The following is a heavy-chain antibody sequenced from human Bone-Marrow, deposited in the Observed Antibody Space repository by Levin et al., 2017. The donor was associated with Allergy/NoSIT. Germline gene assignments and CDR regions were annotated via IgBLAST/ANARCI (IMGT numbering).Heavy chain of an antibody. D-gene: IGHD2-21*01. V-gene: IGHV3-15*01. Sequence: PGGSLRLSCVASGFSFSDAWMNWVRQGPGKGLEWVGRIKIKTDGGTIDYAAPVKGRFVVSRDDSKNTLYLQMNSLKTEDTAVYYCTTDPVDYSRGMDVWGQGTTVTVSS. CDR1: GFSFSDAW. CDR3: TTDPVDYSRGMDV. J-gene: IGHJ6*02. CDR2: IKIKTDGGTI.